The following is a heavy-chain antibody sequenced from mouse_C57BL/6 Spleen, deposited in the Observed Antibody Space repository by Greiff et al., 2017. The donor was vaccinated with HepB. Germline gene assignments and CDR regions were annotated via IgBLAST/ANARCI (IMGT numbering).Heavy chain of an antibody. Sequence: EVNLVESGGGLVKPGGSLKLSCAASGFTFSDYGMHWVRQAPEKGLEWVAYISSGSSTIYYADTVKGRFTISRDNAKNTLFLQMTSLRSEDTAMYYCAREDGYYPWFAYWGQGTLVTVSA. V-gene: IGHV5-17*01. CDR1: GFTFSDYG. D-gene: IGHD2-3*01. CDR3: AREDGYYPWFAY. CDR2: ISSGSSTI. J-gene: IGHJ3*01.